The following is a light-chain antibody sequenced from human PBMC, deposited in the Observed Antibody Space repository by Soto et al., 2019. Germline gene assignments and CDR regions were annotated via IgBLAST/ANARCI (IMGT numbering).Light chain of an antibody. CDR2: DVT. V-gene: IGLV2-11*01. CDR3: CSYAGNSLWV. CDR1: SSDVGGSKF. J-gene: IGLJ3*02. Sequence: QSALTQPRSVSGSPGQSVTISCNGSSSDVGGSKFVSWYQQHPVKAPKLVIYDVTKRPSGVPDRFSGSKSGNTASLTISGLQADEEADYYCCSYAGNSLWVFGGGTKLTVL.